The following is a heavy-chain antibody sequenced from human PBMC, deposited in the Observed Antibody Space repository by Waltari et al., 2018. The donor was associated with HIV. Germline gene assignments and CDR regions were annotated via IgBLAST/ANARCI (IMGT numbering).Heavy chain of an antibody. J-gene: IGHJ6*02. V-gene: IGHV1-69*01. CDR2: IIPLFGEA. CDR1: GGTVSTSD. CDR3: ARVPDRSGYQRYAMDV. Sequence: VQLVLSGAEVQKHGPSVKVSCKVSGGTVSTSDISWVRQAPGQGLEWTRAIIPLFGEANYAQKFQGRLTITADESTSTAYMELSSLRSEYTAVYYCARVPDRSGYQRYAMDVWGQGTTVTVS. D-gene: IGHD3-22*01.